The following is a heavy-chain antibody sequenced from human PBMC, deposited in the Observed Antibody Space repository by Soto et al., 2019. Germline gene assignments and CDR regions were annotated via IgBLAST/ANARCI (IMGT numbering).Heavy chain of an antibody. J-gene: IGHJ3*02. Sequence: GASVKVSCKASGYTFTGYYMHWVRQAPGQGLEWMGWINPNSGGTNYAQKFQGWVTMTRDTSISTAYMELSRLRSDDTAVYYFAREASPPSDSSAFDIWGQGTMVTVS. D-gene: IGHD2-21*01. V-gene: IGHV1-2*04. CDR1: GYTFTGYY. CDR3: AREASPPSDSSAFDI. CDR2: INPNSGGT.